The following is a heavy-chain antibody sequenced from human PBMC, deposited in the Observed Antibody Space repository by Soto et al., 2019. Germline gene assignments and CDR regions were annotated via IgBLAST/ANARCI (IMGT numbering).Heavy chain of an antibody. V-gene: IGHV4-59*01. D-gene: IGHD5-18*01. CDR1: GGSISNYY. J-gene: IGHJ4*02. CDR2: IYSSGSP. Sequence: SETLSLTCTVSGGSISNYYWNWIRQSPGKGLEWIGYIYSSGSPHYNPPLQNRVTISIDTSKNQVSLNVNSVTAADTAVYYCARDHPHSYGVYYFDYWGQGTPVTVS. CDR3: ARDHPHSYGVYYFDY.